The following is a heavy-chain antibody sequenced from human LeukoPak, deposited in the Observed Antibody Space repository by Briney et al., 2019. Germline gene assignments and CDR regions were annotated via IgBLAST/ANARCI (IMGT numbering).Heavy chain of an antibody. CDR2: FDPEDGET. CDR3: ATRRGDIVVVPADHREWYFDY. CDR1: GYTLTELS. D-gene: IGHD2-2*01. J-gene: IGHJ4*02. Sequence: ASVKVSCKVSGYTLTELSMHWVRQAPGKGLEWMGGFDPEDGETIYAQKFQGRVTMTEDTSTDTAYMELSSLRSEDTAVYYCATRRGDIVVVPADHREWYFDYWGQGTLVTVSS. V-gene: IGHV1-24*01.